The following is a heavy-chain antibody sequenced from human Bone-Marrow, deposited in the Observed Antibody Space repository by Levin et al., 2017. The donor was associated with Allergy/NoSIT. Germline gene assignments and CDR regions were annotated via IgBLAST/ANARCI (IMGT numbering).Heavy chain of an antibody. CDR2: MFAGGAA. D-gene: IGHD6-13*01. Sequence: SETLSLTCTVSGASINNSHHYWSWIRQPAGKGLEWIGRMFAGGAATYNRSLRSRVTISIDTSKNPFSLNPTSVTATDTAVYYCARDGTVNSWHVGWCDSWGQGTLVTVSS. CDR1: GASINNSHHY. J-gene: IGHJ5*01. CDR3: ARDGTVNSWHVGWCDS. V-gene: IGHV4-61*02.